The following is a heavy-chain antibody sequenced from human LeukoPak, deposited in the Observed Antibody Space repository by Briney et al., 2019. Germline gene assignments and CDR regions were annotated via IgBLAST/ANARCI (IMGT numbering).Heavy chain of an antibody. J-gene: IGHJ4*02. V-gene: IGHV6-1*01. CDR3: ARSYYDSGSPHGLDY. Sequence: SQTLSLTCAISGDSVSSNSAAWNWIRQSPSRGPEWLGRTYYRSKWYNDYAVSVKSRITINPGTSKNQFSLQLNSVTPEDTAVYYCARSYYDSGSPHGLDYWGQGTLVTVSS. CDR2: TYYRSKWYN. D-gene: IGHD3-10*01. CDR1: GDSVSSNSAA.